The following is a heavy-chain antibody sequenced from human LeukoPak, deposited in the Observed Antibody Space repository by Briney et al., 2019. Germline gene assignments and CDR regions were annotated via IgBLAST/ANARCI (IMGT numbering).Heavy chain of an antibody. CDR2: IKQDGSEK. Sequence: GGSLRLSCAASGFTFSDYWMTWVRQAPGKGLEWVANIKQDGSEKDYVDSVKGRFTISRDNAKNSLYLQMDSLRVEDTAVYYCARKGGYSSGYYYWGQGTQVTVSS. J-gene: IGHJ4*02. D-gene: IGHD3-22*01. CDR3: ARKGGYSSGYYY. V-gene: IGHV3-7*01. CDR1: GFTFSDYW.